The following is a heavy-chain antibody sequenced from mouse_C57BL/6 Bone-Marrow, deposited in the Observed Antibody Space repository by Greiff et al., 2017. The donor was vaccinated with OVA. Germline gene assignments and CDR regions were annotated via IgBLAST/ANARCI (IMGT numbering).Heavy chain of an antibody. D-gene: IGHD2-5*01. CDR2: IDPETGGT. J-gene: IGHJ4*01. CDR1: GYTFTDYE. CDR3: TRGYSNYYAMDY. V-gene: IGHV1-15*01. Sequence: QVTLKVSGAELVRPGASVTLSCKASGYTFTDYEMHWVKQTPVHGLEWIGAIDPETGGTAYNQKFKGKAILTADKSSSTAYMELRSLTSEDSAVYYWTRGYSNYYAMDYWGQGTSVTVSS.